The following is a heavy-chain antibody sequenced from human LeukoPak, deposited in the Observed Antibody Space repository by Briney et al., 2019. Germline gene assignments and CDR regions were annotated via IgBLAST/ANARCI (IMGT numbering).Heavy chain of an antibody. CDR2: IKQDGSEK. V-gene: IGHV3-7*01. D-gene: IGHD2-21*02. CDR3: ARDKRVVTGLYYFEY. Sequence: PGGSLRLSCAASGFTFSSYWMSWVRQAPGKGLEWVANIKQDGSEKYYVDSVKGRFTISRDNAKNSLYLQMNSLRAEDTAVYYCARDKRVVTGLYYFEYWGQGTLVTVPS. CDR1: GFTFSSYW. J-gene: IGHJ4*02.